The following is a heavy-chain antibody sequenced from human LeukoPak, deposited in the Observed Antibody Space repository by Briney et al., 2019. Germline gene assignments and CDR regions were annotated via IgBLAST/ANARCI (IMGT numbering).Heavy chain of an antibody. CDR3: AKGTHYYDSSGYYSAY. J-gene: IGHJ4*02. D-gene: IGHD3-22*01. Sequence: SGRSLRLSCAASGFTFSSYGMHWARQAPGKGLEWVAVISYDGSNKYYADSVKGRFTISRDNSKNTLYLQMNSLRAEDTAVYYCAKGTHYYDSSGYYSAYWGQGTLVTVSS. CDR1: GFTFSSYG. V-gene: IGHV3-30*18. CDR2: ISYDGSNK.